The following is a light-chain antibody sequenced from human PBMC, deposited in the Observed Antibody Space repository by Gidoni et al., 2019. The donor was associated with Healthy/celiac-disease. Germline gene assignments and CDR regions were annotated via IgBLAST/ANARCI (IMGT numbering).Light chain of an antibody. V-gene: IGLV6-57*02. Sequence: NFMLTQPHSVSDSPGTTVTISCTGSSGSIASNYVQWYQQRLGSAPTTVIYEDNQRPSGVPDRFSGSIDSSSNSASLTISGLKTEDEADYYCQSYDSSTHVVFGGGTKLTVL. CDR2: EDN. CDR1: SGSIASNY. CDR3: QSYDSSTHVV. J-gene: IGLJ2*01.